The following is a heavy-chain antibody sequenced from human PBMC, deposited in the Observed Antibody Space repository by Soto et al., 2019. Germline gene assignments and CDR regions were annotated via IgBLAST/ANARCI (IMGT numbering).Heavy chain of an antibody. J-gene: IGHJ4*02. CDR3: AKGPR. CDR2: ISPGGGRI. Sequence: GGSLRLSCAASGFTFSSYAISWVRRAPGKGLEWVASISPGGGRIYYADSVKGRFTISRDNTRNSLYLQMNSLRAGDTAVYYCAKGPRWGQGTLVTVSS. V-gene: IGHV3-7*01. CDR1: GFTFSSYA.